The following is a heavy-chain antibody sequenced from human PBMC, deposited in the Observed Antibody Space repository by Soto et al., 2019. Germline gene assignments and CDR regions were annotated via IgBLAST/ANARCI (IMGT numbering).Heavy chain of an antibody. Sequence: QVQLQESGPGLVKPSQTLSLTCTVSGGSISSGDYYWSWIRQPPGKGPEWLGYIHYGGSTYYNPSLKSRVTISVDTSKNQFSLKLSSVTAADTAVYYCARRGGGVPELYFDYWGQGTLVTVSS. CDR1: GGSISSGDYY. V-gene: IGHV4-30-4*01. J-gene: IGHJ4*02. D-gene: IGHD2-15*01. CDR3: ARRGGGVPELYFDY. CDR2: IHYGGST.